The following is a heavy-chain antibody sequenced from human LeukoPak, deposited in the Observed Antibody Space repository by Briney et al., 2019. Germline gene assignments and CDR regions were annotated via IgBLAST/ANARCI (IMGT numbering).Heavy chain of an antibody. CDR3: APGGYYGSGSYPQ. Sequence: PSETLSLTCTVSVGSISSGDYYWSWIRQPPGKCLEWIGYIYYSGSTYYNPSLKSRVTISVDTSKNQFSLKLTSVTAADTAVYYCAPGGYYGSGSYPQWGQGTLVTVSS. D-gene: IGHD3-10*01. CDR1: VGSISSGDYY. CDR2: IYYSGST. J-gene: IGHJ4*02. V-gene: IGHV4-30-4*01.